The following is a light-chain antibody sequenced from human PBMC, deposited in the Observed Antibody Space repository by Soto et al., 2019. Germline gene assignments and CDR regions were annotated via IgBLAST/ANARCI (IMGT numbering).Light chain of an antibody. CDR1: QSVSSN. CDR3: QQSYINTAWT. Sequence: EIVMTQSPATLSVSPGERATFSCRASQSVSSNLAWYQQKPGQAPRLLIYGASIRATGIPARFSGSGSGTDFTLTITNLQPEDFATYYCQQSYINTAWTFGQGTKVDIK. CDR2: GAS. V-gene: IGKV3-15*01. J-gene: IGKJ1*01.